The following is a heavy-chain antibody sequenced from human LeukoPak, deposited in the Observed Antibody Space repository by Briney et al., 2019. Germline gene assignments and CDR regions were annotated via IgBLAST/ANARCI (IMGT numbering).Heavy chain of an antibody. D-gene: IGHD3-3*01. CDR2: IYTSGST. Sequence: SETLSLTCTVSGGSINIGTYYWSWIRQPAGKGLEWIGLIYTSGSTNYNPSLKSRVIISVDTSKNQFSLKLTSVTAADTAVYYCAAEFSAYDPFDSWGQGTLVTVSS. V-gene: IGHV4-61*02. CDR1: GGSINIGTYY. CDR3: AAEFSAYDPFDS. J-gene: IGHJ4*02.